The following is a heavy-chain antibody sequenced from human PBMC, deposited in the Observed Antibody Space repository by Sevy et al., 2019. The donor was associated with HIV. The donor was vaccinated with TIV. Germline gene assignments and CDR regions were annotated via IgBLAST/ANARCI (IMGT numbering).Heavy chain of an antibody. CDR2: LSFGCGEI. V-gene: IGHV3-23*01. CDR1: GFTFSKYS. J-gene: IGHJ4*02. Sequence: GGSLRLSCAASGFTFSKYSMSWVRQPPGKGLEWVSTLSFGCGEINYADSVKGRFTISRDNSKSSVNLQMNNLRPEHTAVYSCAREGCTKPHDYWGQGTLVTVSS. D-gene: IGHD2-8*01. CDR3: AREGCTKPHDY.